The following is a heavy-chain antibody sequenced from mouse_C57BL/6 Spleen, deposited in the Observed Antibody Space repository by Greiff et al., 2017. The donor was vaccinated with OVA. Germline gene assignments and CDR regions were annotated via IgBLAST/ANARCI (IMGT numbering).Heavy chain of an antibody. V-gene: IGHV1-64*01. CDR3: ARGDDYDAGRGTWCAY. J-gene: IGHJ3*01. Sequence: QVQLQQPGAELVKPGASVKLSCKASGYTFTSYWMHWVKQRPGQGLEWIGMIHPNSGSTNYNEKFKSKATLTVDKSSSTAYMQLSSLTSEDSAVYYCARGDDYDAGRGTWCAYWGQGTLVTVSA. CDR1: GYTFTSYW. CDR2: IHPNSGST. D-gene: IGHD2-4*01.